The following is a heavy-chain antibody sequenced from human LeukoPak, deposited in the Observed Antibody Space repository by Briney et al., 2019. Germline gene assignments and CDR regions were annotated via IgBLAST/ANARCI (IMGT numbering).Heavy chain of an antibody. J-gene: IGHJ4*02. CDR1: GFTFSSYA. Sequence: RAGGSLRLSCAASGFTFSSYAMSWVRQAPGKGLEWVSAISGSGGSTYYADSVKGRFTISRDNAKNSLYLQMNSLRAEDTAVYYCARDGPSHTTDFDYWGQGTLVTVSS. V-gene: IGHV3-23*01. D-gene: IGHD2/OR15-2a*01. CDR3: ARDGPSHTTDFDY. CDR2: ISGSGGST.